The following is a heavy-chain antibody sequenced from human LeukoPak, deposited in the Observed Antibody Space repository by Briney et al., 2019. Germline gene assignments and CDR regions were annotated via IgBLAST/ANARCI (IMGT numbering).Heavy chain of an antibody. J-gene: IGHJ4*02. CDR3: ARESVGADDY. V-gene: IGHV3-7*01. CDR1: GFTFSTYW. CDR2: IKEDGSAT. Sequence: GGPLRLSCAASGFTFSTYWMTWVRQAPGKGPEWVANIKEDGSATYYVDSVKGRFTISRDDSKSTLFLQMNSLRAEDTAVYYCARESVGADDYWGQGTLVTVSS. D-gene: IGHD1-26*01.